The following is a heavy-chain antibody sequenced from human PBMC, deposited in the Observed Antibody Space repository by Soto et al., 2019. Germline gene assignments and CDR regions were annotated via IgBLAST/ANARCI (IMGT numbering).Heavy chain of an antibody. CDR3: AVTPRYFIGGSCYPAHALDI. D-gene: IGHD2-15*01. J-gene: IGHJ3*02. CDR2: MFYSGST. CDR1: GGSTSSYS. Sequence: PSETLSLTCTVSGGSTSSYSWSWIRQPPGKGLEWIGYMFYSGSTEYNPSLKSRITISVDTSKNQFSLNLSSVTAADTAVYYCAVTPRYFIGGSCYPAHALDICGQGRMVTVSS. V-gene: IGHV4-59*01.